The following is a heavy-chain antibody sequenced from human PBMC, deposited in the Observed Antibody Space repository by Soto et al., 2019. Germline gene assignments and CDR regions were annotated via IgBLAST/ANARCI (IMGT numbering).Heavy chain of an antibody. CDR1: GGTFSSYA. D-gene: IGHD3-3*01. Sequence: SVKVSCKASGGTFSSYAISWVRQAPGQGLEWMGVIIPIFGTANYAQKFQGRVTITADESPSTAYMALSSLRSEDTAVYYCARTLLRFLEWPTSAYGMDVWGQGTTVTLSS. CDR3: ARTLLRFLEWPTSAYGMDV. V-gene: IGHV1-69*13. J-gene: IGHJ6*02. CDR2: IIPIFGTA.